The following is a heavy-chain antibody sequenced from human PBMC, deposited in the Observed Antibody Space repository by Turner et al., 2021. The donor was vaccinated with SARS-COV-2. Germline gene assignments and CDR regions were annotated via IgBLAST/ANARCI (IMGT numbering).Heavy chain of an antibody. CDR2: ISYDGSNK. J-gene: IGHJ6*02. D-gene: IGHD3-9*01. Sequence: QVQLVESGGGVVQPGRSMRLSCADSGFTSSSYAMHWVRQAPGKGLEWVAVISYDGSNKYYADSVKGRFTISRDNSKNTLYLQMNSLRAEDTAVYYCAKDSGILTGYGYYYYGMDVWGQGTTVTVSS. V-gene: IGHV3-30*04. CDR3: AKDSGILTGYGYYYYGMDV. CDR1: GFTSSSYA.